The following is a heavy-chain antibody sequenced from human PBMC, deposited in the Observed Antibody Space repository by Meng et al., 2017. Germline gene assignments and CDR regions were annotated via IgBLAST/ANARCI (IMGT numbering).Heavy chain of an antibody. Sequence: QVHRVQVGAEVKKPGAAVNASCNASGYTFTGYYMHWVRQAPGQGLEWMGWINPNSGGTNYAQKFQGRVTMTRDTSISTAYMELSRLRSDDTAVYYCARTGQWLEVGWWGQGTLVTVSS. CDR1: GYTFTGYY. D-gene: IGHD6-19*01. V-gene: IGHV1-2*02. J-gene: IGHJ4*02. CDR2: INPNSGGT. CDR3: ARTGQWLEVGW.